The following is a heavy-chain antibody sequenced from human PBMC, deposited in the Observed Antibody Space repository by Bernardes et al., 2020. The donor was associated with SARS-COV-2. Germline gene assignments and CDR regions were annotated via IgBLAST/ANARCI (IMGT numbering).Heavy chain of an antibody. J-gene: IGHJ4*02. CDR3: ARVAGYCSGGSCYSYAPFVY. V-gene: IGHV4-59*01. CDR2: IYYSGST. CDR1: GGSISSYY. D-gene: IGHD2-15*01. Sequence: SETLSLTCTVSGGSISSYYWSWIRQPPGKGLEWIGYIYYSGSTNYNPSLKSRVTISVDTSKNQFSLKLSSVTAADTAVYYCARVAGYCSGGSCYSYAPFVYWGQGTLITVSS.